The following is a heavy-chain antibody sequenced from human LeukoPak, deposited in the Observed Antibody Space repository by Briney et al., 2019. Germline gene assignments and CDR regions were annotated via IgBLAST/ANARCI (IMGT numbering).Heavy chain of an antibody. D-gene: IGHD3-9*01. J-gene: IGHJ4*02. V-gene: IGHV4-61*02. CDR2: LFSRGTT. Sequence: PSQTLSLTGTVSGGSFSSDDYSWNWIRQPAGQGLEWIGRLFSRGTTNNNPALKSRVTKSGDTSSNQFSLKRSSVTAADKAVYYFARGQPKYYDILTGYSSRYSGGLDYWGQGTLVTVSS. CDR3: ARGQPKYYDILTGYSSRYSGGLDY. CDR1: GGSFSSDDYS.